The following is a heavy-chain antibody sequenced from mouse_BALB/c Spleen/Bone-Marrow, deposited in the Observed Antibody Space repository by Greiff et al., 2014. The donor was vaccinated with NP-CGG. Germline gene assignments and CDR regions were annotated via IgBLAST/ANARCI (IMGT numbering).Heavy chain of an antibody. Sequence: EVKLVESGGGLVEPGGSLKLSCAASGFTSIAYTMSWVRQTPEKRLEWVAYINNGGGSTYYPDTVKGRFTISRDNAKNTLYLQMSSLKSEDTAMYYCARHGEERPVLAMDYWGQGTSVTVSS. J-gene: IGHJ4*01. V-gene: IGHV5-12-2*01. D-gene: IGHD2-14*01. CDR2: INNGGGST. CDR1: GFTSIAYT. CDR3: ARHGEERPVLAMDY.